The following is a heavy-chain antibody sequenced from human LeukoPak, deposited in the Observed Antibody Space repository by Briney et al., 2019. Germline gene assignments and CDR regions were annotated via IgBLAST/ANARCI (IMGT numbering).Heavy chain of an antibody. CDR3: AKIFIVVVPAALGDAFDI. J-gene: IGHJ3*02. D-gene: IGHD2-2*01. CDR1: GFSFSNYA. V-gene: IGHV3-23*01. CDR2: ISGSGGST. Sequence: PGGSLRLSCAASGFSFSNYAMSWVRQAPGKGLEWVSGISGSGGSTYYADSVKGRFTISRDNSKNTLYLQMNSLRAEDTAVYYCAKIFIVVVPAALGDAFDIWGQGTMVTVSS.